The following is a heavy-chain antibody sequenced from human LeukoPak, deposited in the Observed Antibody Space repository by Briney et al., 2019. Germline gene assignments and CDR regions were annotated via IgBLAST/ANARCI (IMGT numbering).Heavy chain of an antibody. J-gene: IGHJ4*02. Sequence: GESLKISCKGSGYSFTSYWIGWVRQMPGKGLEWMGIIYPGDSDARYSPSFQGQVTISADKSISTAYLQWSSLKASDTAMYYCARHGFQSDYYDSSGYPNYFDYWGQGTLVTVSS. V-gene: IGHV5-51*01. CDR2: IYPGDSDA. CDR1: GYSFTSYW. D-gene: IGHD3-22*01. CDR3: ARHGFQSDYYDSSGYPNYFDY.